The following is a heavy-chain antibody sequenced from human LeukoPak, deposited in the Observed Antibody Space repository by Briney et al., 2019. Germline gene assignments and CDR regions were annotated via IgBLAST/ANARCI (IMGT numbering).Heavy chain of an antibody. Sequence: PSETLSPTCTVSGGSISSTDYYWGWIRQPPGKGLEWIGSMYYSGSAYYNPSLKSRVTISVDTSKSQFSLRLSSVTAADTAVYYCARLSGAYYSDFDYWGQGPLVTVSS. J-gene: IGHJ4*02. CDR1: GGSISSTDYY. CDR3: ARLSGAYYSDFDY. V-gene: IGHV4-39*01. D-gene: IGHD3-22*01. CDR2: MYYSGSA.